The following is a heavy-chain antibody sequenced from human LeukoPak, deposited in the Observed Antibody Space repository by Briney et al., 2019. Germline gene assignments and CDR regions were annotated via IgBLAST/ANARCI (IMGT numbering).Heavy chain of an antibody. Sequence: SETLSLTCAVYGGSFSGYYWSWIRQPPGKGLEWIGEINHSGSTNYNPSLKSRVAISVDTSKNQFSLKLSSVTAADTAVYYCARPKGYSSSWYFVYWGQGTLVTVSS. J-gene: IGHJ4*02. CDR3: ARPKGYSSSWYFVY. D-gene: IGHD6-13*01. CDR2: INHSGST. V-gene: IGHV4-34*01. CDR1: GGSFSGYY.